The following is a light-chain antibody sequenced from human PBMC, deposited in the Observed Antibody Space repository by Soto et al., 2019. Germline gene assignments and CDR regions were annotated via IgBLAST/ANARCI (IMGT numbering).Light chain of an antibody. Sequence: EIVLTQSPGTLSLSPGERASLSCRASQSVSSSYLAWYQQKPGQAPRLLIFGASNRATGIPDRFSGSGSGTDFTLTTTRLEPEDFAVYYCQQLGDSLWTFGQGTKVDIK. J-gene: IGKJ1*01. CDR2: GAS. CDR3: QQLGDSLWT. V-gene: IGKV3-20*01. CDR1: QSVSSSY.